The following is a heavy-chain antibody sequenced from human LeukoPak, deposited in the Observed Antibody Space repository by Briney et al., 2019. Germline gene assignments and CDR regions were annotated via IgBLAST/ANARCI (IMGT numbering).Heavy chain of an antibody. J-gene: IGHJ4*02. V-gene: IGHV3-21*01. D-gene: IGHD3-22*01. CDR3: ARDDYYYDSSGYSAGEDY. CDR1: GFTFSSYS. CDR2: ISSSSSYI. Sequence: PGGSLRLSCAASGFTFSSYSMNWVGQAPGKGLEWVSSISSSSSYIYYADSVKGRFTISRDNAKNSLYLQMNSLRAEDTAVYYCARDDYYYDSSGYSAGEDYWGQGTLVTVSS.